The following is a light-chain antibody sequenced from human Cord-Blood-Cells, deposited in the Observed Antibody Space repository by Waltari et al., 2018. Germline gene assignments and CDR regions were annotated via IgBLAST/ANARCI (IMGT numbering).Light chain of an antibody. Sequence: SNYVYWYQQLPGTAPKLLIYRNNQRPSGVPDRFSGSKSGTSASLAISGLRSEDEADYYCVAWDDSLSGHYVFGTGTKVTVL. J-gene: IGLJ1*01. V-gene: IGLV1-47*01. CDR1: SNY. CDR3: VAWDDSLSGHYV. CDR2: RNN.